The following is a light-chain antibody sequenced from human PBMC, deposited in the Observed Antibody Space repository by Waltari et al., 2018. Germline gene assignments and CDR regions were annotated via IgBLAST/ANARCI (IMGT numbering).Light chain of an antibody. V-gene: IGKV1-39*01. CDR1: QNIIKY. Sequence: DIQMTQSPSSLSASVGDRVTISCRASQNIIKYLNWYQQKPGKGPKLLIYAASSLQSGVPSRFSGSGSGTDFTLTISSLQPEDFVTYYCQQSYSTPPYTFGQGTKLEIK. CDR2: AAS. J-gene: IGKJ2*01. CDR3: QQSYSTPPYT.